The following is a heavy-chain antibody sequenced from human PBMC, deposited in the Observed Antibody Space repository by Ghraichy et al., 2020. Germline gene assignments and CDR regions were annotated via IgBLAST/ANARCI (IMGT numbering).Heavy chain of an antibody. J-gene: IGHJ4*02. CDR3: ARTDQGSGSYYDFWSGSGIFDY. D-gene: IGHD3-3*01. CDR2: INHSGST. V-gene: IGHV4-34*01. Sequence: SETLSLTCAVYGGSFSGYYWSWIRQPPGKGLEWIGEINHSGSTNYNPSLKSRVTISVDTSKNQFSLKLSSVTAADTAVYYCARTDQGSGSYYDFWSGSGIFDYWGQGTLVTVSS. CDR1: GGSFSGYY.